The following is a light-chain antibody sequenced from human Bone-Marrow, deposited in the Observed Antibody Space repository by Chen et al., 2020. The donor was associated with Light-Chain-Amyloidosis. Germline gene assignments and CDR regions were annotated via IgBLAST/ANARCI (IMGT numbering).Light chain of an antibody. Sequence: SYDLTQPPSVSVSPGHTARITCSGDALSKQYVYWYQQKPGQGPVMVIYKDSERPSGIPERFSGSSSGTTVTLTISGVHAEDEADYFCQSSDTSGAYHVVFGGGTKLTVL. V-gene: IGLV3-25*03. CDR1: ALSKQY. CDR2: KDS. CDR3: QSSDTSGAYHVV. J-gene: IGLJ2*01.